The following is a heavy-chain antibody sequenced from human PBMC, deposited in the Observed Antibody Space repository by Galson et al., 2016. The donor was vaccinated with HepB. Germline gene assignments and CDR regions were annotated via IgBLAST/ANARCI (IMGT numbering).Heavy chain of an antibody. V-gene: IGHV3-30*03. CDR3: ARVTIGVDIVPTIALDY. D-gene: IGHD5-12*01. CDR1: RFTFSRYG. J-gene: IGHJ4*02. CDR2: ISYDGSNE. Sequence: SLRLPCAASRFTFSRYGMHWVRQTPGKGLEWVAFISYDGSNEHYADSVKGRFTISRDNSKNTLHLQMNSLRAEDTAVYYCARVTIGVDIVPTIALDYWGQGTLVTVSS.